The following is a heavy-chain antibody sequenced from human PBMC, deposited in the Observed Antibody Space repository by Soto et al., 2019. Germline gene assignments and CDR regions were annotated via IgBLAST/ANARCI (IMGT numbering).Heavy chain of an antibody. CDR3: ARQQIPGELTAFDI. V-gene: IGHV5-51*01. J-gene: IGHJ3*02. CDR2: VYPGDSDT. D-gene: IGHD1-7*01. Sequence: HGESLKISCKGSGYSFSDFWIAWVRQMPGKGLEWMGVVYPGDSDTRYTPSFQGQVTISADESVSTAYLQWSSLKASDTAVYYCARQQIPGELTAFDIWGQGTMVTVSS. CDR1: GYSFSDFW.